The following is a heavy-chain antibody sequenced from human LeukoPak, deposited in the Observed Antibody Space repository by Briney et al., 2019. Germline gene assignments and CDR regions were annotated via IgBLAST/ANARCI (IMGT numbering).Heavy chain of an antibody. CDR1: GGSFSGYY. CDR2: IYYSGST. V-gene: IGHV4-34*11. J-gene: IGHJ5*02. Sequence: SETLSLTCAVYGGSFSGYYWSWIRQPPGKGLEWIGYIYYSGSTNYNSSLKSRVTISVDTSKNQFSLKLSSVTAADTAVYCCAREKNFWFDPWGQGTLVTVSS. CDR3: AREKNFWFDP.